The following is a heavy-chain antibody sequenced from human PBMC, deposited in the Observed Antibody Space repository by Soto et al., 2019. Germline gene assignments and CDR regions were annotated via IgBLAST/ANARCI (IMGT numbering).Heavy chain of an antibody. Sequence: SETLSLTCAVSGDSIIGANWWTWVRQSPEKGLEWIGEIYHSGSTKYNPSLKSRVTMSVTKSKTQFSLRLTSVTAADTALYCCAREGTSGWKPIGCWGQGMVVTVS. CDR3: AREGTSGWKPIGC. V-gene: IGHV4-4*01. J-gene: IGHJ4*02. D-gene: IGHD6-19*01. CDR1: GDSIIGANW. CDR2: IYHSGST.